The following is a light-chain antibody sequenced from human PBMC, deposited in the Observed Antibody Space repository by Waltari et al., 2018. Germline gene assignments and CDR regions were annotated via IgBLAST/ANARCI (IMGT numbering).Light chain of an antibody. CDR1: RSDVGYYNY. CDR3: SSCTTSSPHVI. Sequence: QSALTQPASVSGSPGQSITISCTGTRSDVGYYNYVSWYQEYPGKAPKLMIYDVSSRPSGVSDRFSGSKSGNTASLTISGLQPEDEADYYCSSCTTSSPHVIFGGGTKVTVL. CDR2: DVS. J-gene: IGLJ2*01. V-gene: IGLV2-14*01.